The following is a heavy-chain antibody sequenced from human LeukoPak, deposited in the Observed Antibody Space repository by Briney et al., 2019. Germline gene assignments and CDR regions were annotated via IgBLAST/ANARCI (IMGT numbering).Heavy chain of an antibody. D-gene: IGHD3-3*01. J-gene: IGHJ6*02. CDR3: ARDFQTYYDFHGMDV. V-gene: IGHV1-3*01. CDR1: GYTFTSYA. Sequence: GASVKVSCKASGYTFTSYAMHWVRQAPGQRLEWMGWINAGNGNTKYSQKFQVRVTITRDTSASTAYMELSSLRSEDTAVYYCARDFQTYYDFHGMDVWGQGTTVTVSS. CDR2: INAGNGNT.